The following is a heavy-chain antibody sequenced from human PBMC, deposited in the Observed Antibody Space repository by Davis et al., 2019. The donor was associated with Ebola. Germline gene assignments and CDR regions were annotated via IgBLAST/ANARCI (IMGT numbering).Heavy chain of an antibody. Sequence: PSETLSLTCTVSDGSITTTSYWAWIRQPPGKGLEWVGSASYSGTTRYNPSLNNRVTISIDMSTNQFSLKLNSVTDADTAMYYCVRFGRGAYWGQGTLVTVSS. CDR3: VRFGRGAY. V-gene: IGHV4-39*07. J-gene: IGHJ4*02. CDR2: ASYSGTT. D-gene: IGHD3-16*01. CDR1: DGSITTTSY.